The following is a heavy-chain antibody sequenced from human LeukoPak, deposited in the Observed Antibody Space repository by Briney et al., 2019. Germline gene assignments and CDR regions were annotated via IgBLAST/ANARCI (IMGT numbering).Heavy chain of an antibody. V-gene: IGHV4-30-2*01. Sequence: SETLSLTCSVSGGSISSGAYYWSWLRQPPGKGLEWIGFIYRSGSPYYDPSLRSRVTIGLDRSKNQFSLRLSSVTAADTAVYYCASYVDTAGWFDPWGQGTLVTVSS. J-gene: IGHJ5*02. CDR3: ASYVDTAGWFDP. D-gene: IGHD5-18*01. CDR1: GGSISSGAYY. CDR2: IYRSGSP.